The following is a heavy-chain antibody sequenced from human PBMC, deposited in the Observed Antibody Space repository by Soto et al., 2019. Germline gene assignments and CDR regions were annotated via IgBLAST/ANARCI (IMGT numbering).Heavy chain of an antibody. CDR3: AKDHSDYVWGSYRVY. CDR1: GFTFSSYA. V-gene: IGHV3-23*01. CDR2: ISGSGGST. J-gene: IGHJ4*02. Sequence: LRLSCAASGFTFSSYAVSWVRQAPGKGLEWVSAISGSGGSTYYADSVKGRFTISRDNSKNTLYLQMNSLRAEDTAVYYCAKDHSDYVWGSYRVYWGQGTLVTVSS. D-gene: IGHD3-16*01.